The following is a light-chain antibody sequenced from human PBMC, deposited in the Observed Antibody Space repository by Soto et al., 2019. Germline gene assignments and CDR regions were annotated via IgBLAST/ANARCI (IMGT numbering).Light chain of an antibody. J-gene: IGKJ1*01. CDR2: EES. V-gene: IGKV1-5*03. Sequence: DIQMTQSPSTLSASVGDRVTITCRASQSTSTWLAWYQQRPGKTPKLLISEESKLESGVPSRFSGSGSGTEFTLTISSLQPDDFATYYCQQYITYPYAFGQGTKVEIK. CDR1: QSTSTW. CDR3: QQYITYPYA.